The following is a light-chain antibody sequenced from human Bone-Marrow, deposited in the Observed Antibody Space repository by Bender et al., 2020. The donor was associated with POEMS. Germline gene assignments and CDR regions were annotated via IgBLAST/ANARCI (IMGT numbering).Light chain of an antibody. J-gene: IGLJ3*02. CDR2: DNN. V-gene: IGLV2-14*03. Sequence: QSALTQPPSASGSPGQSVTISCTGPSIGVHKYVSWYQQHPGKVPKLILYDNNKRSSGVSSRFSGSKSGNTASLTISGLQAEDEAEYYCSSYTTSSTLVFGGGTKLTVL. CDR1: SIGVHKY. CDR3: SSYTTSSTLV.